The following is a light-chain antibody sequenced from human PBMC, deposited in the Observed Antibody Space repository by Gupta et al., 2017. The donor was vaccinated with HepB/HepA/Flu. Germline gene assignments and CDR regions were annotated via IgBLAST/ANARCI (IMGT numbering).Light chain of an antibody. CDR2: DVS. J-gene: IGLJ3*02. CDR1: SSDVGGYNY. Sequence: QSAMTQPPSASRSPGHSVTTSCTGTSSDVGGYNYVSWYQQHPGKAPNLMIYDVSKRPSGVPDRFSCSKSGDTASLTVSGLQAEDEADYYCSSYAGSTRGVFGGGTKLTVL. CDR3: SSYAGSTRGV. V-gene: IGLV2-8*01.